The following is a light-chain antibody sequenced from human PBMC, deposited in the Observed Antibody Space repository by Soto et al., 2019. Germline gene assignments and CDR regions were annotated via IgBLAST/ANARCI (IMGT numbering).Light chain of an antibody. Sequence: DIQMTQSPSTLSASVGDRGTITCRASQSISSWLAWYQQKPGKAPKLLIYDASSLESGVPSRFSGSGSGTEFTLNISSLQPDDFATYYCQQYNSYSRTFGQGTKVEIK. V-gene: IGKV1-5*01. J-gene: IGKJ1*01. CDR1: QSISSW. CDR2: DAS. CDR3: QQYNSYSRT.